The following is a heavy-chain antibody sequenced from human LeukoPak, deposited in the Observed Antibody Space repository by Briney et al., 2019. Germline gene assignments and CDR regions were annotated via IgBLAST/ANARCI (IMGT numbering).Heavy chain of an antibody. CDR1: GYSINSYY. CDR3: ARHARIAVAGLDY. CDR2: IYYIGST. D-gene: IGHD6-19*01. J-gene: IGHJ4*02. V-gene: IGHV4-59*08. Sequence: SETLSLTCTASGYSINSYYWSWIRQPPGKGLHWIGYIYYIGSTNYNPSLKSRLTISSNTSTHQLSLKLTSVTAADTAVYYCARHARIAVAGLDYWGQGTLVTVSS.